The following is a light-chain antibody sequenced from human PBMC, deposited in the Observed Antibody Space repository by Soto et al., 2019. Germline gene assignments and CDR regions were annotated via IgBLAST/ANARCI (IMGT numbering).Light chain of an antibody. J-gene: IGKJ5*01. CDR1: QSVSSY. Sequence: EIVLTQSPATLSLSPGERATLSCRASQSVSSYLARYQQKPGQAPRLLIYDASNRATGIPARFTGSGSGTDFTLTISSLEPEDFAVYYFQQRSNWPPITFGQGTRLEIK. CDR3: QQRSNWPPIT. V-gene: IGKV3-11*01. CDR2: DAS.